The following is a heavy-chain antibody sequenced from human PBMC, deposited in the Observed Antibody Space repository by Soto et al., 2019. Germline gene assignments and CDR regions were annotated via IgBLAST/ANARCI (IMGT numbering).Heavy chain of an antibody. D-gene: IGHD2-15*01. J-gene: IGHJ3*02. V-gene: IGHV3-48*02. CDR1: GFTFSSYG. CDR3: AREGGRHCSPSRCYNAFDI. CDR2: ISSSGSTI. Sequence: GGSLRLSCAASGFTFSSYGMAWVRQAPGKGLEWVAYISSSGSTIYYADSVKGRFAISRDNAKTSLYLQMDSLRDEDTAVHYCAREGGRHCSPSRCYNAFDIWGQGTTVTVS.